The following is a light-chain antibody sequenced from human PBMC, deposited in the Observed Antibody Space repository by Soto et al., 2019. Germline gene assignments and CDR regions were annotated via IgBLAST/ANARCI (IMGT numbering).Light chain of an antibody. CDR2: DAS. Sequence: ETVLTQSPATLSLSPGERATLSCRASQSISSYLAWYQQKPGQAPRLLIYDASNRATGISARFSGSGSGTDFTLTISSLEPEDFAVYYCQQRFTWPSFGPGTKVDIK. CDR3: QQRFTWPS. J-gene: IGKJ3*01. CDR1: QSISSY. V-gene: IGKV3-11*01.